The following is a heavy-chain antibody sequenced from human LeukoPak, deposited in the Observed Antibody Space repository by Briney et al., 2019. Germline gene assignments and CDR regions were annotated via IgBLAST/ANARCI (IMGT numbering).Heavy chain of an antibody. Sequence: SETLSLICTVSGGSMGNYYWSWIRNPPGRGLGWIGRIFTDGNTNYTPSLKSRVTMSVDTSKSQFSLKLMSVTAADTAVYYCARGLRIEYWGRGTLVTVSS. V-gene: IGHV4-4*07. CDR3: ARGLRIEY. J-gene: IGHJ4*02. CDR1: GGSMGNYY. CDR2: IFTDGNT.